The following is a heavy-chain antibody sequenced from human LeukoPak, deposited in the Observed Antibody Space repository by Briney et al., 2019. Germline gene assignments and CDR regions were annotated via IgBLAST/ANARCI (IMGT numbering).Heavy chain of an antibody. CDR3: TTRYCSSISCSNYWYLDL. CDR2: IKSKTDGGAT. Sequence: PGGSLRLSCAASGFTFTNAWMNWVRQAPGKGLEWVGRIKSKTDGGATDYAAPVKDRFTISRDDSKNTLYLQMNSLKTEDTAVYYCTTRYCSSISCSNYWYLDLWGRGTLVTVSS. J-gene: IGHJ2*01. D-gene: IGHD2-2*01. V-gene: IGHV3-15*01. CDR1: GFTFTNAW.